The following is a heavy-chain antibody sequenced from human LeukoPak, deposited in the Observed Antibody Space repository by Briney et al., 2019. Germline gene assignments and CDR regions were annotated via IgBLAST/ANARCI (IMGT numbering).Heavy chain of an antibody. J-gene: IGHJ4*02. V-gene: IGHV4-34*01. CDR1: GGSFSGYY. CDR3: ARARTYSFNYFDY. Sequence: SETLSLTCAVYGGSFSGYYWSWIRQPPGKGLEWIGEINHSGSTSYNPSLKSRVTISVDTSKNQFSLKLSSVTAADTAVYYCARARTYSFNYFDYWGQGTLVTVSS. D-gene: IGHD2-21*01. CDR2: INHSGST.